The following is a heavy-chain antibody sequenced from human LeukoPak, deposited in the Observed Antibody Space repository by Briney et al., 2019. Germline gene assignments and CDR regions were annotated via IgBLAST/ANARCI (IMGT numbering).Heavy chain of an antibody. CDR2: IYTSGST. J-gene: IGHJ3*02. CDR1: GGSISSYY. CDR3: ARDRKDSSSWYKEGEAFDI. V-gene: IGHV4-4*07. D-gene: IGHD6-13*01. Sequence: SSETLSLTCTVSGGSISSYYWSWIRQPAGKGLEWIGRIYTSGSTNYNPSLKSRVTMSVDTSKNQFSLKLSSVTAADTAVYYCARDRKDSSSWYKEGEAFDIWGQGTMVTVSS.